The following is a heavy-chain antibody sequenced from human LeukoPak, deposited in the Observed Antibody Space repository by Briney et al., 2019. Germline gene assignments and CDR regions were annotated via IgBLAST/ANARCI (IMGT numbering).Heavy chain of an antibody. CDR3: ARGIFGSGSYPDF. CDR1: GFNYDTYA. J-gene: IGHJ4*02. CDR2: IWHDGSHK. Sequence: GGSLRLSWAASGFNYDTYAMHWVRQAPGQGLEWVALIWHDGSHKFYSNSVRGQFTISRDNSKNTVYLQMNNLRPDDTAVYYCARGIFGSGSYPDFWGQGTLVTVSS. V-gene: IGHV3-33*01. D-gene: IGHD3-10*01.